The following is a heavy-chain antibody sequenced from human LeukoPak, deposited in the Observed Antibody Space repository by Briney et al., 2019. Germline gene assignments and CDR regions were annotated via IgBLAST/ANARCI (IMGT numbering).Heavy chain of an antibody. Sequence: SETLSLTCTVSGASISSYYWSWIRQPPGKGLEWIGEINHSGSTNNNPSLKSRVTISVDTSKNQFSLKLSSVTAADTAVYYCARGVARHWYFDLWGRGTLVTVSS. D-gene: IGHD2-15*01. CDR1: GASISSYY. V-gene: IGHV4-34*01. J-gene: IGHJ2*01. CDR3: ARGVARHWYFDL. CDR2: INHSGST.